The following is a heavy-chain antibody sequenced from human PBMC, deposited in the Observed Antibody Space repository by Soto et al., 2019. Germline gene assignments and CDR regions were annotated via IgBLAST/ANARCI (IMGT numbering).Heavy chain of an antibody. D-gene: IGHD3-22*01. CDR1: GGSISSGGYS. Sequence: SETLSLTCAVSGGSISSGGYSWSWIRQPPGKGLEWIGYIYHSGSTYYNPSLKSRVTISVDRSKNQFSLKLSSVTAADTAVYYCASRGYYYDSSGYWYYGMDVWGQGTTVTVSS. CDR3: ASRGYYYDSSGYWYYGMDV. CDR2: IYHSGST. J-gene: IGHJ6*02. V-gene: IGHV4-30-2*01.